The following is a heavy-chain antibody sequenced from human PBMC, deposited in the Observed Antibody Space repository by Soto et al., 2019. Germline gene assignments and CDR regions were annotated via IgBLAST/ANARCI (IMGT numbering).Heavy chain of an antibody. V-gene: IGHV1-18*01. CDR3: ARIAYNWTGFGAFDI. CDR2: ISAYNGTT. D-gene: IGHD1-20*01. CDR1: GYTFTSYC. J-gene: IGHJ3*02. Sequence: SVKVSCKASGYTFTSYCISWVRQAPGQGLEWMGWISAYNGTTTYAQKLQGRVTMTTDTSTSTAYMELRSLRSDDTAVYSCARIAYNWTGFGAFDIWGQGTMVTVSS.